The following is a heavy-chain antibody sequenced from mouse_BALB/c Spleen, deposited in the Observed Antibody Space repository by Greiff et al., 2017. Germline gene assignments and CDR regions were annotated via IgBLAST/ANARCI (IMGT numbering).Heavy chain of an antibody. CDR2: ISTYYGDA. V-gene: IGHV1S137*01. Sequence: QVQLKQSGAELVRPWVSVKISCTGSGYTFTDYAMHWVKQSHAKSLEWIGVISTYYGDASYNQKFKGQATMTVSKSSSTDYMELARLTSEASAIYYCASSITTGARYWYFDVWGAGTTVTVSS. D-gene: IGHD1-1*01. CDR3: ASSITTGARYWYFDV. J-gene: IGHJ1*01. CDR1: GYTFTDYA.